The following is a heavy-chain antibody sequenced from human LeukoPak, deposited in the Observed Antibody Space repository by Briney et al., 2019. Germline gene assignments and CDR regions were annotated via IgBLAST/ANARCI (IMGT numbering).Heavy chain of an antibody. Sequence: PSETLSLTCTVSGGSISSSSYYWGWIRQPPGKGLEWIGEINHSGSTNYNPSLKSRVTISVDTSKNQFSLKLSSVTAADTAVYYCARRDDSSGYHKVFDYWGPGTLVTVSS. CDR3: ARRDDSSGYHKVFDY. CDR1: GGSISSSSYY. J-gene: IGHJ4*02. CDR2: INHSGST. D-gene: IGHD3-22*01. V-gene: IGHV4-39*07.